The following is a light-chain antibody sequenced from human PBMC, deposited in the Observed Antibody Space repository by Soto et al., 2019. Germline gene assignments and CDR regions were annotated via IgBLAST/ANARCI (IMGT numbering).Light chain of an antibody. CDR2: VVT. V-gene: IGLV2-14*01. CDR1: SSDIGDYDY. J-gene: IGLJ2*01. CDR3: CSYTDIALDVV. Sequence: QSALTQPASVSGSPGQSITISCTGTSSDIGDYDYVSWYQHLPGKAPKLLIFVVTHRPSGVSDRFSGSKSGNTASLTISGVRPEDEADYYCCSYTDIALDVVFGGGTKLTVL.